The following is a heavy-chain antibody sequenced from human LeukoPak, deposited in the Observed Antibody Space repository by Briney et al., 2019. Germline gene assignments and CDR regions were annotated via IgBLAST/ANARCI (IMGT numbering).Heavy chain of an antibody. Sequence: GGSLRLSCTTSGITFSNSWMSWVRQAPGKGLEWVAGISPDGSNKYYADSVKGRFTISGDNSKNRLYVQMNSLRAEDTAMYYCARSLRDPTYSGILVPMDVWGKGTKVTVSS. CDR2: ISPDGSNK. CDR1: GITFSNSW. D-gene: IGHD1-26*01. CDR3: ARSLRDPTYSGILVPMDV. J-gene: IGHJ6*03. V-gene: IGHV3-33*05.